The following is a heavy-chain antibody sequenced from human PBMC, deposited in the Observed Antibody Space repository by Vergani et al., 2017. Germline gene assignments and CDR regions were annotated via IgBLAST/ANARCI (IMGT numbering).Heavy chain of an antibody. V-gene: IGHV3-21*01. Sequence: EVQLVESGGGLVKRGGSLRLSCAASGFTFSSYSMNWVRQAPGKGLEWVSSISSSSSYIHYSDSLKGRFTISRDNAKSSLYLQMNSLRAEDTGVYYCAIPSATGIIDYWGQGTLVTVSS. CDR2: ISSSSSYI. D-gene: IGHD3-10*01. CDR3: AIPSATGIIDY. CDR1: GFTFSSYS. J-gene: IGHJ4*02.